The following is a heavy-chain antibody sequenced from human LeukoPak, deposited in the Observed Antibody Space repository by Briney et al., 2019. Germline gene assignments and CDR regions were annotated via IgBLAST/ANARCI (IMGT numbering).Heavy chain of an antibody. J-gene: IGHJ4*02. Sequence: PGGSLRLSCAASGFTFSSYAMSWVRQAPGKGLEWVSDISGSGGSTYYADSVKGRFTICRDNSKNTLYLQMNSLRGEGTAVYYCAKSPRGNPTIFDYWGQGTLVTVSP. D-gene: IGHD1-14*01. CDR1: GFTFSSYA. CDR3: AKSPRGNPTIFDY. CDR2: ISGSGGST. V-gene: IGHV3-23*01.